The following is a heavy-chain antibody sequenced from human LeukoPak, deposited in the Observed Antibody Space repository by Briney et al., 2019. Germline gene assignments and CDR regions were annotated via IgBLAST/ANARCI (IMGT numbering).Heavy chain of an antibody. CDR3: ARDLQWFGGVYCFDH. Sequence: SQTLSLTCTVSGGSISSGDYYWSWIRQPPGKGLECIGYIYYSGSTDYNPSLMSRVSISIDKSLNQFSLKLTSVTAADTAVYFCARDLQWFGGVYCFDHWGQGSQVTVSS. D-gene: IGHD3-16*01. CDR2: IYYSGST. V-gene: IGHV4-30-4*01. CDR1: GGSISSGDYY. J-gene: IGHJ4*02.